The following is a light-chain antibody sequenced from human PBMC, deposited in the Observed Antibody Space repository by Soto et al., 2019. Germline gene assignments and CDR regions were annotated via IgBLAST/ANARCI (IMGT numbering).Light chain of an antibody. CDR2: KAF. CDR1: QSISSW. Sequence: DIQMTQSPSTLPASVGDRVSITCRASQSISSWLAWYQQKPGKAPKLLIYKAFTLESGVPLRFSGSESGTEFTLTISNLQPDDIATYYCQQYSAYPLTFGGGTKVDLK. J-gene: IGKJ4*01. V-gene: IGKV1-5*03. CDR3: QQYSAYPLT.